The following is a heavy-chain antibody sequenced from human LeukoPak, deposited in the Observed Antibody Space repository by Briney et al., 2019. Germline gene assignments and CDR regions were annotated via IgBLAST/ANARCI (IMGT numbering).Heavy chain of an antibody. Sequence: GASVKVSCKASGYTFTGYYMHWVRQAPGQGLEWMGWINPNSGGTNYAQKFQRRVTMTRDTSISTAYMELSRLRSEDTAVYYCAREVEDGYSFWGQGTLVTVSS. CDR1: GYTFTGYY. CDR3: AREVEDGYSF. V-gene: IGHV1-2*02. D-gene: IGHD4-4*01. J-gene: IGHJ4*02. CDR2: INPNSGGT.